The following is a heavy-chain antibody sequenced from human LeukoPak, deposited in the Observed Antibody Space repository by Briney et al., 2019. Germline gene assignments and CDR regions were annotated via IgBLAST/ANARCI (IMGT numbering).Heavy chain of an antibody. CDR2: ISSSSSYI. CDR3: ARGTLYYYDSRGYPQDY. J-gene: IGHJ4*02. CDR1: GFTFSSYS. Sequence: PGGSLRLSCAASGFTFSSYSMNWVRQAPGKGLEWVSSISSSSSYIYYADSVKGRFTISRDNAKNSLYLQMNSLRAEDTAVYYCARGTLYYYDSRGYPQDYWGQGTLVTVSS. V-gene: IGHV3-21*01. D-gene: IGHD3-22*01.